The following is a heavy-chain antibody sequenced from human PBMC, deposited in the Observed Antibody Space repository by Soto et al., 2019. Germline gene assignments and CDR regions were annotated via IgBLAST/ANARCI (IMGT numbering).Heavy chain of an antibody. V-gene: IGHV3-30-3*01. CDR3: ARDRFLTGYLDY. CDR2: ISYDGSNK. J-gene: IGHJ4*02. Sequence: QVQLVESGGGVVQPGRSLRLSCAASGFTFSSYAMHCVRQAPGKGLEWVAVISYDGSNKYYADSVKGRFTISRDNSKNTLYLHMNSLRAEDTAVYYCARDRFLTGYLDYWGQGTLVTVSS. CDR1: GFTFSSYA. D-gene: IGHD3-9*01.